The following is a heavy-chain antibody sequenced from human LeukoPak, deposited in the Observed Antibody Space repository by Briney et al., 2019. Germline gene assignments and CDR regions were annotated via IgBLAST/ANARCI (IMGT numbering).Heavy chain of an antibody. CDR1: GFTFSSYS. Sequence: GGSLRLSRAASGFTFSSYSMNWVRHAPGKGLEWVSSISSSSSYIYYADSVKGRFTISRDNAKNSLYLQMNSLRAEDTAVYYCARDVAARPNAFDIWGQGTMVTVSS. D-gene: IGHD6-6*01. CDR3: ARDVAARPNAFDI. V-gene: IGHV3-21*01. J-gene: IGHJ3*02. CDR2: ISSSSSYI.